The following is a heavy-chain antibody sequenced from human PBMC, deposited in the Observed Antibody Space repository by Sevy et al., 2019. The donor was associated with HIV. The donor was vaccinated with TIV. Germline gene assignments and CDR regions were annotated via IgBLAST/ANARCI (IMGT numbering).Heavy chain of an antibody. V-gene: IGHV1-18*01. Sequence: ASVKVSCKASGYTFASYGISWVRQAPGQGLEWMGWIRAYNGNTNYAQKLQGRVTMTTDTSTRTAYMELRSLRSDDTAVYYCAGDLQWSPTPGYFDYWGQGTLVTVSS. CDR3: AGDLQWSPTPGYFDY. J-gene: IGHJ4*02. CDR1: GYTFASYG. D-gene: IGHD4-4*01. CDR2: IRAYNGNT.